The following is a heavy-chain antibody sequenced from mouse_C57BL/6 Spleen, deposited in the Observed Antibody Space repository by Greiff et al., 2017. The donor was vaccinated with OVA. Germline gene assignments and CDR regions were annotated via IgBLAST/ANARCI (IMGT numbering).Heavy chain of an antibody. CDR1: GYAFTNYL. J-gene: IGHJ3*01. CDR3: ARRGSRYGFFGY. V-gene: IGHV1-54*01. CDR2: INPGSGGT. D-gene: IGHD1-1*01. Sequence: QVQLQQSGAELVRPGPSVKVSCKASGYAFTNYLIDWVNQSPGQGLDWLGVINPGSGGTNYNEKFKGKATLTADKSSSTSYMQLSSLTSEDSAVYFCARRGSRYGFFGYWGQGALVTVSA.